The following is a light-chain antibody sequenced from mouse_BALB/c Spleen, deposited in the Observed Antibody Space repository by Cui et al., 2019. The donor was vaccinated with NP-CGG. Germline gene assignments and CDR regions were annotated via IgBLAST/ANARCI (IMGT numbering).Light chain of an antibody. CDR2: GTN. CDR1: TGAVTPSNY. J-gene: IGLJ1*01. CDR3: ALWYSNHWV. Sequence: QAVVNQESALTTSPGETVTLTCRSSTGAVTPSNYANWVQEKPDHLFTGLIGGTNNRAPGVPARFSGSLIGDKAALTITGAQTEDEAIYFCALWYSNHWVFGGGTKLTVL. V-gene: IGLV1*01.